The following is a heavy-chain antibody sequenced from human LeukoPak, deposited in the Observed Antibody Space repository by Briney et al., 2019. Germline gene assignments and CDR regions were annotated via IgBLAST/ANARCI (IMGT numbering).Heavy chain of an antibody. Sequence: PGGSLRLSCAASGFTFSIASMSWVRQAPGKGLEWVGQIKTKTDGGTTDHAAPVKGRFTISRDDSKNTLYLQMSSLKTEDTAVYYCPTHRGYSSSPTFDYWGQGTLVTVSS. V-gene: IGHV3-15*01. CDR3: PTHRGYSSSPTFDY. J-gene: IGHJ4*02. CDR1: GFTFSIAS. D-gene: IGHD6-13*01. CDR2: IKTKTDGGTT.